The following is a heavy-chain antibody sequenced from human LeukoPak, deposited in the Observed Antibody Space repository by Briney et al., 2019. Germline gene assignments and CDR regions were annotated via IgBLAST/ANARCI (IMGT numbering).Heavy chain of an antibody. CDR1: GFTFSSYA. Sequence: PGGSLRLSCAASGFTFSSYAMSWVRQAPGKGLERVSAISGSGGSTYYADSVKGRFTISRDNSKNTLYLQMNSLRAEDTAVYYCAKDRCSNGIGCYYYYMDVWGKGTTVTISS. V-gene: IGHV3-23*01. J-gene: IGHJ6*03. CDR2: ISGSGGST. CDR3: AKDRCSNGIGCYYYYMDV. D-gene: IGHD2-8*01.